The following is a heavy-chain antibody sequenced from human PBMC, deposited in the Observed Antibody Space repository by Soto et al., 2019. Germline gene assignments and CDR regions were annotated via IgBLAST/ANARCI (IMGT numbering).Heavy chain of an antibody. J-gene: IGHJ4*02. V-gene: IGHV3-23*01. CDR2: ISASGDIT. Sequence: GGSLRLSCAASGFTFSSYAMSWVRQAPGKGLEWVSSISASGDITYCADSVKGRFTVSRENSENTLSLQMNSLRAEDTAIYYRAKGRKDNGSYRTAFDYGGQGTLVTASS. CDR1: GFTFSSYA. D-gene: IGHD1-26*01. CDR3: AKGRKDNGSYRTAFDY.